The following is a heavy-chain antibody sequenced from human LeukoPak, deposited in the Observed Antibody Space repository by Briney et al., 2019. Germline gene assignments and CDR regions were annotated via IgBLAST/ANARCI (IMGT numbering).Heavy chain of an antibody. Sequence: TSETLSLTCTVPGVSISSGGYYWSWIRQHPGKGLEWIGYIYYSGSTYYNPSLKSRVTISVDTSKNQFSLKLSSVTAADTAVYYCASYYGSDTFDYWGQGTLVTVSS. CDR1: GVSISSGGYY. CDR2: IYYSGST. D-gene: IGHD3-10*01. CDR3: ASYYGSDTFDY. V-gene: IGHV4-31*03. J-gene: IGHJ4*02.